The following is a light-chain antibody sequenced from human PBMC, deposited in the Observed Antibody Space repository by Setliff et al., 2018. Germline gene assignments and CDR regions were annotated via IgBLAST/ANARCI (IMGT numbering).Light chain of an antibody. CDR1: NSNIGSNY. Sequence: QSVLTQPPSASGTPGPRIPISCSGSNSNIGSNYVYWYQHLPGTAPTLLIYNNDRWPSGVPGRFFGSKSGTSASLAISGLRSEDEADYFCAARDDILSSLVFGGGTKVTVL. CDR2: NND. CDR3: AARDDILSSLV. V-gene: IGLV1-47*01. J-gene: IGLJ2*01.